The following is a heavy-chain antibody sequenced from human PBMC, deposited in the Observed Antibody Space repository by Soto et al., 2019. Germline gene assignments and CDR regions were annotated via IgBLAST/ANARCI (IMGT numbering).Heavy chain of an antibody. J-gene: IGHJ4*02. V-gene: IGHV4-39*01. CDR2: IYYSGST. CDR3: ARLGIWFGELFDY. CDR1: GGSISSSSYY. D-gene: IGHD3-10*01. Sequence: SETLSLTCTVSGGSISSSSYYWGWIRQPPGKGLEWIGSIYYSGSTYYNPSLKSRVTISVDTSKNQFSLKLSSVTAADTAVYYCARLGIWFGELFDYWGQGTLVTVSS.